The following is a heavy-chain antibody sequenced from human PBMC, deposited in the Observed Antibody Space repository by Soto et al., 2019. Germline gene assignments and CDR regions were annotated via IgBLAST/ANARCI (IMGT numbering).Heavy chain of an antibody. CDR1: GNTLSNYV. CDR2: ISSYESNT. V-gene: IGHV3-30*03. D-gene: IGHD3-22*01. Sequence: SPWLSSAASGNTLSNYVMHWVRQVPGGWREWLAVISSYESNTFYANSVKGRLTISTDNSKSTLYLQMDSLRTDDTAVYFCAASGSGYNSGAPYAYYGMDIWGQGTTVTVSS. CDR3: AASGSGYNSGAPYAYYGMDI. J-gene: IGHJ6*02.